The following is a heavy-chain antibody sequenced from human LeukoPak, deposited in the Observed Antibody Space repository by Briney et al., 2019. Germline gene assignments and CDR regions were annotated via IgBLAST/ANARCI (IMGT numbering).Heavy chain of an antibody. V-gene: IGHV4-4*07. CDR3: ARDRLGYDYVWGSYRHNWFDP. CDR2: IYTSGST. CDR1: GGSISSYY. J-gene: IGHJ5*02. Sequence: SETLSLTRTVSGGSISSYYWSWIRQPAGKGLEWIGRIYTSGSTNYNPSLKSRVTMSVDTSKNQFSLKLSSVTAADTAVYYCARDRLGYDYVWGSYRHNWFDPWGQGTLVTVSS. D-gene: IGHD3-16*02.